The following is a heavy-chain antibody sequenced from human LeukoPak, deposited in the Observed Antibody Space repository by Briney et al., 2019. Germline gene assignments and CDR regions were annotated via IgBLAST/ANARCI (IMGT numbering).Heavy chain of an antibody. CDR1: GFTFSSFG. CDR2: ISYDGNNK. D-gene: IGHD2-21*02. J-gene: IGHJ4*02. CDR3: AKHDGPIVVVTVKIDH. V-gene: IGHV3-30*18. Sequence: GGSLRLSCAASGFTFSSFGMHWVRQAPGKGLEWVAVISYDGNNKYYEDSVKGRFTISRDNSKNTLYLQMNSLRAEDTAMYYCAKHDGPIVVVTVKIDHWGQGTLVTVSS.